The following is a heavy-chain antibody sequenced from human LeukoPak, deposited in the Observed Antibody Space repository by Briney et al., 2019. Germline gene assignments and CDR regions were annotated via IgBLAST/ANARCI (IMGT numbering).Heavy chain of an antibody. J-gene: IGHJ4*02. CDR2: IRYDGSNK. Sequence: GGSLRLSCAASGFTFSSYGMHWVRQAPGKGLEWVAFIRYDGSNKYYADSVKGRFTISRDNSKNTLYLQMNSLRAEDTAVYYCAKVIVVRGNRDYFDYWGQGTLVTVSS. CDR1: GFTFSSYG. CDR3: AKVIVVRGNRDYFDY. V-gene: IGHV3-30*02. D-gene: IGHD3-10*01.